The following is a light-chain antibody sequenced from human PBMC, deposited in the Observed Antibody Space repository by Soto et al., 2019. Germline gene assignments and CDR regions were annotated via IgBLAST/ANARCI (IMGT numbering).Light chain of an antibody. CDR3: CSDAGSSSYV. CDR2: EVT. CDR1: SSDVWSFNF. V-gene: IGLV2-23*02. J-gene: IGLJ1*01. Sequence: QSVLTQPASVSGSLGQSITISCTRPSSDVWSFNFVSWYQQHPDKAPQVLIYEVTKRPPGVSNRFSGSKSGNTASLTISGLQADDEADYYCCSDAGSSSYVFGTGTRSPS.